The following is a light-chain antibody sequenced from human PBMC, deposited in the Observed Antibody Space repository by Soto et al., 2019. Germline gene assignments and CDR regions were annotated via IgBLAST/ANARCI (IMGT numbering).Light chain of an antibody. CDR3: QTWGSGIVV. J-gene: IGLJ2*01. CDR1: SGHSNYA. CDR2: LNSDGSH. Sequence: QPVLTQSPSASASLGASVKLTCTLSSGHSNYAIAWHQQQSETGPRYLMKLNSDGSHSKGDGIPDCFSGSSSGAERYLTISSLQSEDEAHYYCQTWGSGIVVFGGGTKVTVL. V-gene: IGLV4-69*01.